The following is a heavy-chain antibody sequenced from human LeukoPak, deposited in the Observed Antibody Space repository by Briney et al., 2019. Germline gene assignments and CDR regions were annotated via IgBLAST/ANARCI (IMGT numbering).Heavy chain of an antibody. CDR3: ARDQQQLVLGYYYYMDV. CDR2: INPNSGGT. Sequence: ASVKVSCKASGYTFTGYYMHWVRQAPGQGLEWMGWINPNSGGTNYAQKFQGRVTMTRDTSISTAYMELSRLRSDDTAVYYCARDQQQLVLGYYYYMDVWGKGTTVTVSS. J-gene: IGHJ6*03. CDR1: GYTFTGYY. V-gene: IGHV1-2*02. D-gene: IGHD6-13*01.